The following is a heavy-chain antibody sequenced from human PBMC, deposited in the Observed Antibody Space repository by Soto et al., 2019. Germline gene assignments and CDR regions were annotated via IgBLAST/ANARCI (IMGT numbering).Heavy chain of an antibody. J-gene: IGHJ6*02. Sequence: GGSLRLSCAASGFTFSSYGMHWVRQAPGKGLEWVAVIWYDGSNKYYADSVKGRFTISRDNSKNTLYLQMNSLRAEDTAVYYCARERITIFGVVTYYYYGMDVWGQGTTVTVSS. D-gene: IGHD3-3*01. CDR1: GFTFSSYG. V-gene: IGHV3-33*01. CDR2: IWYDGSNK. CDR3: ARERITIFGVVTYYYYGMDV.